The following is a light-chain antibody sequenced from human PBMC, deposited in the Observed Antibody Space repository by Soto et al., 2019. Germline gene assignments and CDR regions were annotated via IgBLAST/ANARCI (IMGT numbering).Light chain of an antibody. CDR3: HQDFNLPWT. CDR1: QTVSRMY. Sequence: IVLTQSPVTLSLSSGERATLSCRASQTVSRMYLSWFQQKPGQAPRLLIYGTCTRATGIPVRFSGSGSGTDFPLTISSLQADVFAVYFCHQDFNLPWTFRQGTRVDLK. V-gene: IGKV3D-7*01. CDR2: GTC. J-gene: IGKJ1*01.